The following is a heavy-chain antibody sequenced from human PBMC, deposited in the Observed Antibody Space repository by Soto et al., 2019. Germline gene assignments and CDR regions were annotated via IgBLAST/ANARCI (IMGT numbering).Heavy chain of an antibody. J-gene: IGHJ4*02. D-gene: IGHD6-13*01. V-gene: IGHV3-23*01. CDR1: GFTFSRVS. CDR2: LSGSGIST. Sequence: GGSLRLSCEASGFTFSRVSMNWVRQVPGKGLEWVSALSGSGISTYYADTVKGRFTISRDNSKNTLYLQMNSLRAEDTAVYYCAKDLLLRAAAGNAFDYWGQGTLVTVSS. CDR3: AKDLLLRAAAGNAFDY.